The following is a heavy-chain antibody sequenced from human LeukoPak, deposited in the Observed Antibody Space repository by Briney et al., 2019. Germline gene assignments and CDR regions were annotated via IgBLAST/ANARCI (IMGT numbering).Heavy chain of an antibody. D-gene: IGHD6-13*01. CDR3: AREGKAAGTSRWIDP. CDR2: IWYDGSNK. V-gene: IGHV3-33*01. J-gene: IGHJ5*02. CDR1: GFTFSDYA. Sequence: GRSLRLSCAASGFTFSDYAMHWVRQVPGKGLEWVAVIWYDGSNKYHADSVKGRFTISRDNSKNTLYLEMNSLKVEDTAVYYCAREGKAAGTSRWIDPWGQGTLVTVSS.